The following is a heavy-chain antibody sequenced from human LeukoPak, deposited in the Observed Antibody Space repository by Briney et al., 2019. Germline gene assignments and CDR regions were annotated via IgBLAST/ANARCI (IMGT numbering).Heavy chain of an antibody. CDR2: IKQDGSEK. CDR1: GFTFSNYW. V-gene: IGHV3-7*01. CDR3: ASGRQLGY. D-gene: IGHD6-13*01. Sequence: GGSLRLSCAASGFTFSNYWMSWVRQAPGEGLEWVANIKQDGSEKYYVDSVKGRFTISRDNDKNSLYLQMNSLRAEDAAVYYCASGRQLGYWGQGTLVTVSS. J-gene: IGHJ4*02.